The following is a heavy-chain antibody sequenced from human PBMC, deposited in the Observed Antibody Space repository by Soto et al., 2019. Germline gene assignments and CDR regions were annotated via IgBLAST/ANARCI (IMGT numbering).Heavy chain of an antibody. J-gene: IGHJ4*02. Sequence: SETLSLTCTVSGYSISSGYYWDWIRQPPGKGLEWIGSIYHSGSTYYNPSLKSRVTISVDTSKNQFSLKLSSVTAADTAVYYCASADILTGYSAYWGQGTLVTVSS. CDR3: ASADILTGYSAY. CDR2: IYHSGST. V-gene: IGHV4-38-2*02. D-gene: IGHD3-9*01. CDR1: GYSISSGYY.